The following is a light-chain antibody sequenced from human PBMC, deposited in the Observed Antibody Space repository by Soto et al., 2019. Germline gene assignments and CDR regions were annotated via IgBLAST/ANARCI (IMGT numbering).Light chain of an antibody. CDR3: SSYAGSNNVV. J-gene: IGLJ2*01. V-gene: IGLV2-8*01. CDR2: EVS. Sequence: QSALTQPPSASGSPGQSVTISCTGTSSDVGGYNYVSWYQQHPGKAPKLMIYEVSKRPSGVPDRISGSKSGNTASLTVSGLQAEDEADYYCSSYAGSNNVVFGGGTKRTVL. CDR1: SSDVGGYNY.